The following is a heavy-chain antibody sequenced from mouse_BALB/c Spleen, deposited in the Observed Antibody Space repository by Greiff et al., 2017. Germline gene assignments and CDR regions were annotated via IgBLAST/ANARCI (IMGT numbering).Heavy chain of an antibody. CDR3: ARNYRYDWYFDV. J-gene: IGHJ1*01. CDR2: IWSGGST. V-gene: IGHV2-2*02. D-gene: IGHD2-14*01. Sequence: VMLVESGPGLVQPSQSLSITCTVSGFSLTSYGVHWVRQSPGKGLEWLGVIWSGGSTDYNAAFISRLSISKDNSKSQVFFKMNSLQANDTAIYYCARNYRYDWYFDVWGAGTTVTVSS. CDR1: GFSLTSYG.